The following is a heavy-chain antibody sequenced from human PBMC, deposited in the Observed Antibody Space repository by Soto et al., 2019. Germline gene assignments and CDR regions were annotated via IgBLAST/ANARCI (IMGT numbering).Heavy chain of an antibody. D-gene: IGHD2-15*01. J-gene: IGHJ4*02. V-gene: IGHV1-46*03. CDR3: ARYCSGGSCSSSTLGY. Sequence: GASVKVSCKASGYTFTSYYMHWVRQAPEQGLEWMGIINPSGGSTSYAQKFQGRVTMTRDTSTSTVYMELSSLRSEDTAVYYCARYCSGGSCSSSTLGYWGQGTLVTVSS. CDR1: GYTFTSYY. CDR2: INPSGGST.